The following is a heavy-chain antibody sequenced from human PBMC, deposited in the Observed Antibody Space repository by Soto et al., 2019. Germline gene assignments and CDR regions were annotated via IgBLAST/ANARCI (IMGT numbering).Heavy chain of an antibody. D-gene: IGHD2-2*02. J-gene: IGHJ6*02. V-gene: IGHV3-30-3*01. Sequence: GGSLRLSCAASGFTFSSYAMHWVRQAPGKGLEWVAVISYDGSNKYYADSVKGRFTISRDNSKNTLYLQMNSLRAEDTAVYYCARVYCSSTSCYRAPNYYYYGMDVWGQGTTVTVSS. CDR3: ARVYCSSTSCYRAPNYYYYGMDV. CDR2: ISYDGSNK. CDR1: GFTFSSYA.